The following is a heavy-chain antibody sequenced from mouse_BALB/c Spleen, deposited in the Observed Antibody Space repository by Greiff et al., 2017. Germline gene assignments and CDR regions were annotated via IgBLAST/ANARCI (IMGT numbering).Heavy chain of an antibody. V-gene: IGHV5-6-3*01. CDR1: GFTFSSYG. Sequence: DVKLVESGGGLVQPGGSLKLSCAASGFTFSSYGMSWVPQTPDKRLELVATINSNGGSTYYPDSVKGRFTISRDNAKNTLYLQMSSLKSEDTAMYYCARPGGAYWGQGTLVTVSA. CDR2: INSNGGST. CDR3: ARPGGAY. J-gene: IGHJ3*01.